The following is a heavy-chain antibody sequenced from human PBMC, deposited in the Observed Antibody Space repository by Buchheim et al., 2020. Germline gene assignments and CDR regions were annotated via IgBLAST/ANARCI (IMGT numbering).Heavy chain of an antibody. V-gene: IGHV3-30*03. CDR2: ISYDGSNK. CDR1: GFTFSSYG. CDR3: ARALGSGWYGPTYYFDY. D-gene: IGHD6-19*01. J-gene: IGHJ4*02. Sequence: QVQLVESGGGVVQPGRSLRLSCAASGFTFSSYGMHWVRQAPGKGLEWVAVISYDGSNKYYADSVKGRFTISRDNSKNTLYLQMNSLRAEDTAVYYCARALGSGWYGPTYYFDYWGQGTL.